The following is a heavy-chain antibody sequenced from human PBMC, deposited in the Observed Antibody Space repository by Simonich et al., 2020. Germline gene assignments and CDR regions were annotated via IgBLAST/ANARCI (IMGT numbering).Heavy chain of an antibody. D-gene: IGHD2-15*01. Sequence: EVQLVESGGGLVQPGRSLRLSCAASGFTFDDYAMHWVRETRGEGLEWVSGMSWNSGSLGYADSVKGRFTISRDNAKNSLYLQMNSLRAEDTALYYCAKDMGYCSGGSCYYFDYWGQGTLVTVSS. CDR2: MSWNSGSL. V-gene: IGHV3-9*01. CDR3: AKDMGYCSGGSCYYFDY. CDR1: GFTFDDYA. J-gene: IGHJ4*02.